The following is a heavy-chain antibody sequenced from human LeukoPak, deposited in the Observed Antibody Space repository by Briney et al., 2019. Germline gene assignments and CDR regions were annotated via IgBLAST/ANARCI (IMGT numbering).Heavy chain of an antibody. J-gene: IGHJ5*02. Sequence: AGGSLRLSCAASGFTFSSYAMSWVRQAPGKGLEWVSAISGSGGSTYYADSVKGRFTISRDNSKNTLYLQMNSLRAEDTAVYYCAKDLRRITIFGVPDGWFDPWGQGTLVTVSS. CDR1: GFTFSSYA. V-gene: IGHV3-23*01. CDR2: ISGSGGST. CDR3: AKDLRRITIFGVPDGWFDP. D-gene: IGHD3-3*01.